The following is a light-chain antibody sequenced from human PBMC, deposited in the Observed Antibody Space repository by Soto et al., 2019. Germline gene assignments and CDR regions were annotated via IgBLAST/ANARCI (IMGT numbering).Light chain of an antibody. CDR1: QGINTW. J-gene: IGKJ4*02. CDR2: TTF. CDR3: QESNSFPLT. V-gene: IGKV1D-12*01. Sequence: DIQMTQSPSSVSASVGDRVTITCRASQGINTWLAWYQQKPGKAPKLLIYTTFSLHSGVPSRFSGSGSGTDFTLNISSLQPEDFATHYCQESNSFPLTFGGGTKVEIK.